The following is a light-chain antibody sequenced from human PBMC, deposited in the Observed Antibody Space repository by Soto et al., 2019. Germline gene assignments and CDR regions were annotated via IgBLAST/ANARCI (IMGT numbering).Light chain of an antibody. Sequence: QSVLTQPPSASGAPGQRVTLSCIGGSSNVGFNAVNWYQQLPGAAPKLLIHGNSQRPSGVPDRFSGSKSGTSASLAIIGLRAEDEAHYYCQSYDSSLSGWGVFGGGTKLTVL. CDR3: QSYDSSLSGWGV. CDR2: GNS. V-gene: IGLV1-47*02. J-gene: IGLJ3*02. CDR1: SSNVGFNA.